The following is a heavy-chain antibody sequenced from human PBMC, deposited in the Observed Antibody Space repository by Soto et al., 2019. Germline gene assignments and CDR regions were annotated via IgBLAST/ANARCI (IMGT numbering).Heavy chain of an antibody. CDR2: ISYDGSNK. D-gene: IGHD3-10*01. CDR1: GLRLSRYA. Sequence: GPRRVSCGDTGLRLSRYATHGVRPAPGKGLEWVAVISYDGSNKYYEDSVKGRFTISRDNSKNTLYLQINRLRAEDTAVYYCARALYGSGSPQVGFFDFWGQGTLATVSS. J-gene: IGHJ4*02. CDR3: ARALYGSGSPQVGFFDF. V-gene: IGHV3-30-3*01.